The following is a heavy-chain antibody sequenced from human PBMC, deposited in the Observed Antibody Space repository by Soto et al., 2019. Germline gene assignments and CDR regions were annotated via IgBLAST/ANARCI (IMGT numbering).Heavy chain of an antibody. V-gene: IGHV3-66*01. Sequence: GGSLRLSCAASGFTVSRNYMSWVRQAPGKGLEWVSVIYSGGSTYYADSVKGRFTISRDNSKNTLYLQMNSLRAEDTAVYYCARDRRLSSLYYFDYWGQGTLVTVSS. J-gene: IGHJ4*02. CDR1: GFTVSRNY. CDR3: ARDRRLSSLYYFDY. D-gene: IGHD6-6*01. CDR2: IYSGGST.